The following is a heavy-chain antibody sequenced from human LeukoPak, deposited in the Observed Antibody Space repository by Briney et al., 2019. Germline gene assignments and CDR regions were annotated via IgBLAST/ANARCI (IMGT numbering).Heavy chain of an antibody. J-gene: IGHJ4*02. V-gene: IGHV4-39*01. Sequence: NTSETLSLTCTVSGGSISSSSYYWGWIRQPPGKGLEWIGSIYYSGSTYYNPSLKSRVTISVDTSKNQFSLKLSSVTAADTAVYYCARRLRWSNFDYWGQGTLVTVSS. CDR3: ARRLRWSNFDY. CDR2: IYYSGST. CDR1: GGSISSSSYY. D-gene: IGHD4-23*01.